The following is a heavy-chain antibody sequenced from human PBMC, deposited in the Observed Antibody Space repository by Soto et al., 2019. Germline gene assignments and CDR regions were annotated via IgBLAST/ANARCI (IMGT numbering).Heavy chain of an antibody. CDR2: IIPILGIA. J-gene: IGHJ6*03. Sequence: GASVKVSCKASGGTFSSYTISWVRQAPGQGLEWMGRIIPILGIANYAQKFQGRVTITADKSTSTAYMELSSLRSEDTAVYYCARDWGDCSSTSCYRYYYYYYMDVWGKGTTVTVSS. V-gene: IGHV1-69*04. CDR3: ARDWGDCSSTSCYRYYYYYYMDV. D-gene: IGHD2-2*01. CDR1: GGTFSSYT.